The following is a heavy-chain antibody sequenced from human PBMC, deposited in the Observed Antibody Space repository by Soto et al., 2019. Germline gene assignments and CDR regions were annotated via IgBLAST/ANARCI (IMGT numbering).Heavy chain of an antibody. CDR2: IFQSGNT. Sequence: SETLSLTCAVSSGSISSGDYSWSWIRQPPGKGLEWIGYIFQSGNTYYNPSLKSRVTISVDNSKNQFSLKLSSVTAADTAVYFCARALAREPFDSWGQGPLV. CDR3: ARALAREPFDS. CDR1: SGSISSGDYS. J-gene: IGHJ5*01. D-gene: IGHD2-21*01. V-gene: IGHV4-30-2*01.